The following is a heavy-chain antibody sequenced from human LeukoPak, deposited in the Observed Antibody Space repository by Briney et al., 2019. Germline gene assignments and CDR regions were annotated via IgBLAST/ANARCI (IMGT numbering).Heavy chain of an antibody. Sequence: SETLSLTCAVSGYSISSGYYCGWIRQPPGKGLEWIGSIYHSGSTYYNPSLKSRVTISVDTSKNQFSLKLSSVTAADTAVYYCARQGSGWYFDLWGRGTLVTVSS. CDR3: ARQGSGWYFDL. J-gene: IGHJ2*01. CDR2: IYHSGST. CDR1: GYSISSGYY. V-gene: IGHV4-38-2*01.